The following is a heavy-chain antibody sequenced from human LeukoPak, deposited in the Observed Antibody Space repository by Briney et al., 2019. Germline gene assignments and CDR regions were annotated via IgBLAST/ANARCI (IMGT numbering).Heavy chain of an antibody. V-gene: IGHV3-30*02. D-gene: IGHD3-3*01. J-gene: IGHJ4*02. Sequence: GGSLRLSCAASGFTFTSYGMHWVRQAPGKGLEWVAFIRYDGSNKYYADSVKGRFTISRDNSKNTLYLQMNSLRAEDTAVYYCAKGLGDLWSGYYEDYWGQGTLVTVSS. CDR1: GFTFTSYG. CDR2: IRYDGSNK. CDR3: AKGLGDLWSGYYEDY.